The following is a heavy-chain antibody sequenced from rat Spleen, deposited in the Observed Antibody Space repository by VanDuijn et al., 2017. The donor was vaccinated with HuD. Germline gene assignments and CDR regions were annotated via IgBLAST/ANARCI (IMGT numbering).Heavy chain of an antibody. J-gene: IGHJ2*01. CDR2: ISPSGGST. CDR1: GFTFSDYA. V-gene: IGHV5-19*01. Sequence: EVQLVESGGGLVQPGRSLKLSCAASGFTFSDYAMNWIRQAPTKGLEWVASISPSGGSTHYRDSVKGRFTISRDNAESTLYLQMTSLRSEDTATYYCTRGRVYCGYTGFEYWGQGVMVTVSS. D-gene: IGHD1-9*01. CDR3: TRGRVYCGYTGFEY.